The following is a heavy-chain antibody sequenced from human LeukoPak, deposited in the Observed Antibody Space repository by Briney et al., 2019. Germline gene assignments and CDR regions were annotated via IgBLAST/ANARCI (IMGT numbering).Heavy chain of an antibody. D-gene: IGHD3-10*01. J-gene: IGHJ6*03. V-gene: IGHV4-34*01. Sequence: PSETLSLTCAVSDGSLSGYYWSWIRQPPGKGLEWVGEINQSGRANYNPSLMGRLSMSVDTLKDQISLNLRSVTAADTAVYYCARDVRGVMYYMDVWGNGTTVTVSS. CDR1: DGSLSGYY. CDR3: ARDVRGVMYYMDV. CDR2: INQSGRA.